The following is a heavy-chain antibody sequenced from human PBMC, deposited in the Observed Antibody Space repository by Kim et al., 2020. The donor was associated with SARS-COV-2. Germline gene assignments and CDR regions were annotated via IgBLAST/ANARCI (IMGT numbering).Heavy chain of an antibody. J-gene: IGHJ3*02. Sequence: DSVNGRFTISRDNAKNSLYLQMSSLRAEDTAVYYCARDSMVRGNDAFDIWGQGTMVTVSS. V-gene: IGHV3-11*01. D-gene: IGHD3-10*01. CDR3: ARDSMVRGNDAFDI.